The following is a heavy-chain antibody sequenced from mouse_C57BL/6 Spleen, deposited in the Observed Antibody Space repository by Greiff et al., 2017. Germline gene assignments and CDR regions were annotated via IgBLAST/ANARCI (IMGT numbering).Heavy chain of an antibody. Sequence: QLQESGPELVKPGASVKISCKASGYSFTDYNMHWVKQSNGKSLEWIGVINPNYGTTSYNQKFKGKATLTVDQSSSTAYMQLHSLTSEDSAVYKGARWGPYSKGYFDVWGTGTSVTVSS. J-gene: IGHJ1*03. CDR3: ARWGPYSKGYFDV. CDR1: GYSFTDYN. CDR2: INPNYGTT. V-gene: IGHV1-39*01. D-gene: IGHD2-5*01.